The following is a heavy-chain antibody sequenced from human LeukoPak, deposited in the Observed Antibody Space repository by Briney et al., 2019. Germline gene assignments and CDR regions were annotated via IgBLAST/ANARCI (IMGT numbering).Heavy chain of an antibody. D-gene: IGHD2-15*01. CDR1: GYYFSTYW. Sequence: GESLKISCKGSGYYFSTYWIGWVRQMPGKGLEWMGIIYPGDSDTRYSPSFQGQVTISADKSISTAYLQWSSLKASDTAMYYCARPDCSGGSCYGKLPYYFDYWGQGTLVTVSS. CDR2: IYPGDSDT. V-gene: IGHV5-51*01. CDR3: ARPDCSGGSCYGKLPYYFDY. J-gene: IGHJ4*02.